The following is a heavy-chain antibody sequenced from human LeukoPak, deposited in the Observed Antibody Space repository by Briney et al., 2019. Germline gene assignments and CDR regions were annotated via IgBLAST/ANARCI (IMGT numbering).Heavy chain of an antibody. V-gene: IGHV3-23*01. Sequence: GGSLRLSCAASGFTFSSYAMSWVRQAPGKGLEWVSSLSGSGYNTYYTDSVKGRFTISRDNSKNTVYLQMNSLRAEDTAVYYCAKDPYGTRYFDYWGQGTLVTVSS. CDR1: GFTFSSYA. D-gene: IGHD2-2*01. J-gene: IGHJ4*02. CDR2: LSGSGYNT. CDR3: AKDPYGTRYFDY.